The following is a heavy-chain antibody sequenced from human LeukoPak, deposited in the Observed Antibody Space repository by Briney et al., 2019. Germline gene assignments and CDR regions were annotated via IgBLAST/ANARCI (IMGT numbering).Heavy chain of an antibody. CDR1: GYTFTSYY. CDR3: ARDYSSSGYYRGYYYYYYMDV. CDR2: INPSGGST. V-gene: IGHV1-46*01. D-gene: IGHD3-22*01. J-gene: IGHJ6*03. Sequence: GASVTVSCKASGYTFTSYYMHWVRQAPGQGLEWMGIINPSGGSTSYAQKFQGRVTMTRDMSTSTVYMELSSLRSEDTAVYYCARDYSSSGYYRGYYYYYYMDVWGKGTTVTVSS.